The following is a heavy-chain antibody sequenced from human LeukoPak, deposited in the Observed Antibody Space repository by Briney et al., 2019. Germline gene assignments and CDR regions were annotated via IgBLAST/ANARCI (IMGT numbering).Heavy chain of an antibody. CDR1: GGSISSYY. Sequence: SETLSLTCTVPGGSISSYYWSWIRQPPGKGLEWIGYIYYSGSTNYNPSLKSRVTISVDTSKNQFSLKLSSVTAADTAVYYCASRAPIYDSSGYFLQYAFDIWGQGTMVTVSS. J-gene: IGHJ3*02. CDR2: IYYSGST. D-gene: IGHD3-22*01. CDR3: ASRAPIYDSSGYFLQYAFDI. V-gene: IGHV4-59*01.